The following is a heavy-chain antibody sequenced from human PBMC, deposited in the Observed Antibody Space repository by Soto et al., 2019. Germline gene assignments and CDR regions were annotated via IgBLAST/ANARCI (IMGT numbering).Heavy chain of an antibody. D-gene: IGHD6-19*01. V-gene: IGHV3-23*01. CDR3: ATPALRGSGWFDY. J-gene: IGHJ4*02. CDR1: GFTLINYV. CDR2: IDSGGGST. Sequence: GGSLRLSCAASGFTLINYVMSWVRQAPGKGLEWVSRIDSGGGSTYYADSVKGRFTISRDNSKNTLYLQMNSPRAEDTAVYYCATPALRGSGWFDYWGQGTLVTVSS.